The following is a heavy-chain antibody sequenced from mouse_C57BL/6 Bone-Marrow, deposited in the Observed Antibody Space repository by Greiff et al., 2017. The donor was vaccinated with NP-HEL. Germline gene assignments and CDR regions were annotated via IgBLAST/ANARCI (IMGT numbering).Heavy chain of an antibody. J-gene: IGHJ2*01. CDR2: IDPETGGT. CDR3: TRPYVPDY. CDR1: GYTFTDYE. Sequence: VQLQQSGAELVRPGASVTLSCKASGYTFTDYEMHWVKQTPVHGLEWIGAIDPETGGTAYNQKFKGKAILTADKSSSTADMELRSLTSEDSSVYYCTRPYVPDYWGQGATLTVSS. D-gene: IGHD1-1*01. V-gene: IGHV1-15*01.